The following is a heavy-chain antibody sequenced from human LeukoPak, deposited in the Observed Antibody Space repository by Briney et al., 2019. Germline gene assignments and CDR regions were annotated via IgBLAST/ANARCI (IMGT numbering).Heavy chain of an antibody. CDR3: ARYITKDWFDP. J-gene: IGHJ5*02. V-gene: IGHV3-53*01. Sequence: GGSLRLSCAASGVTVSSNYMSWVRQAPGKGLEWVSVIYSGGSTYYADSVKGRFTISRDNSKNTLYLQMNSLRAEDTAVYYCARYITKDWFDPWGQGTLVTVSS. CDR1: GVTVSSNY. D-gene: IGHD3-10*01. CDR2: IYSGGST.